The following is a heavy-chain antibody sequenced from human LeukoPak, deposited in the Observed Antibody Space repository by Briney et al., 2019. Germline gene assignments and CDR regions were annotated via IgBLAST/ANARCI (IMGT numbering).Heavy chain of an antibody. CDR3: AHGAMYQLDY. D-gene: IGHD2-2*01. V-gene: IGHV3-23*01. J-gene: IGHJ4*02. CDR1: GFPFSSHG. CDR2: IIGGGGST. Sequence: GGTLRLSCAASGFPFSSHGMSWVRQAPGKGLEWVSGIIGGGGSTYYADSVKGRFTISGDNSRNTLFLQMNSLRAEDTAVYYCAHGAMYQLDYWGQGTLVTVSS.